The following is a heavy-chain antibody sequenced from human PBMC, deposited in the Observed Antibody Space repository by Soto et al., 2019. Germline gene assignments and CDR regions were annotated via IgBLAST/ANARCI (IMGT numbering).Heavy chain of an antibody. Sequence: SETLSLTCAVYGGSFSGYYWSWIRQPPGKGLEWIGEINHSGSTNYNPSLKSRVTISVDTSKNQFSLKLSSVTAADTAVYYCARHYAVVLYHFDYWGLGTLDPVSS. J-gene: IGHJ4*02. CDR3: ARHYAVVLYHFDY. CDR2: INHSGST. CDR1: GGSFSGYY. V-gene: IGHV4-34*01. D-gene: IGHD2-15*01.